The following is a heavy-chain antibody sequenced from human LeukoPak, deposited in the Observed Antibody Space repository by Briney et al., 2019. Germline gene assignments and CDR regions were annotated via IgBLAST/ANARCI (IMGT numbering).Heavy chain of an antibody. D-gene: IGHD2-15*01. CDR1: GGSFSDYY. CDR3: AHRGGYCSGGSCYYFDY. CDR2: INHSGST. J-gene: IGHJ4*02. V-gene: IGHV4-34*01. Sequence: PSETLSLTCGVYGGSFSDYYWTWIRQPPGKGLEWIGEINHSGSTNDNPSLKSRVTISVDTPKNQSSLKLSSVTAAGTAVYYCAHRGGYCSGGSCYYFDYWGQGTLVTVSS.